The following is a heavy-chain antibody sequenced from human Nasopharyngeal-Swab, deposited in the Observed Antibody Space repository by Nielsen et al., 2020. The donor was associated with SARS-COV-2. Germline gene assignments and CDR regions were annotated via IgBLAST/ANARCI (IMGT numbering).Heavy chain of an antibody. CDR1: GLTFRSYW. V-gene: IGHV3-74*01. CDR2: IDTDGSVT. D-gene: IGHD5-12*01. J-gene: IGHJ5*02. Sequence: GESLKISCAASGLTFRSYWMHWVRQVPGEGLVWVSRIDTDGSVTNYADSVQGRFTISRDNAKNSLYLQMNSLRAEDTAIYYCGRDLGGYGGSWGQGALVIVSS. CDR3: GRDLGGYGGS.